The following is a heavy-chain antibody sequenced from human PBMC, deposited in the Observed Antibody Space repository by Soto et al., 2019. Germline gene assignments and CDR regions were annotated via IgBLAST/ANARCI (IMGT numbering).Heavy chain of an antibody. D-gene: IGHD3-22*01. CDR2: IYYSGST. Sequence: PSETLSLTCAVSGGSISSGGYSWSWIRQPPGKGLEWIGYIYYSGSTYYNPSLKSRVTISVDTSKNHFSLKLSSVTAADTAVYYCARRLYYDSSGFEGGGMDVWGQGTTVTVSS. CDR3: ARRLYYDSSGFEGGGMDV. CDR1: GGSISSGGYS. V-gene: IGHV4-30-2*03. J-gene: IGHJ6*02.